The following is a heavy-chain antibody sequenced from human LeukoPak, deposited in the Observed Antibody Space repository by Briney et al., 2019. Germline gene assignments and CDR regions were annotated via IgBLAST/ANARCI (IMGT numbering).Heavy chain of an antibody. V-gene: IGHV3-30*18. CDR3: ANAGGMVRGVMVGE. J-gene: IGHJ4*02. Sequence: GGSLRLSCAASGFTFSSYGMHWVRQAPGKGLEWVAVISYDGSNKYYADSVKGRFTISRDNSKNTLYLQMNSLRAEDTAVYYCANAGGMVRGVMVGEWGQGTLATVSS. CDR2: ISYDGSNK. D-gene: IGHD3-10*01. CDR1: GFTFSSYG.